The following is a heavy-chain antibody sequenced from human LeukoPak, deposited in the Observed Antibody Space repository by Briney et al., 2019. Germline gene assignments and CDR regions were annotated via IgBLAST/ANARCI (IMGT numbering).Heavy chain of an antibody. V-gene: IGHV5-10-1*01. CDR2: IDPSDSYT. CDR1: GYSFTSYW. D-gene: IGHD5-12*01. Sequence: GESLRISCKGSGYSFTSYWISWVRQMPGKGLEWMGRIDPSDSYTNYSPSLQGHVTISADKSISTAYLQWSSLKASDTAMYYCARRIRYSGYDPSFDYWGQGTLVTVSS. J-gene: IGHJ4*02. CDR3: ARRIRYSGYDPSFDY.